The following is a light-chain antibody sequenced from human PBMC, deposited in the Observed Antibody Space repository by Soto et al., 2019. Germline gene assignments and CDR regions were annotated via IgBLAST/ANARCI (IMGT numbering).Light chain of an antibody. CDR1: QGISNS. J-gene: IGKJ5*01. V-gene: IGKV1-27*01. CDR3: QRYNSAPFA. Sequence: DIQMTQSPSSLSASVGDRVTITCRASQGISNSLAWYQQKPGKPPKLLIYAASTLQPGVPSRISGSGSGTDFTRTISSLQPDDVATYYCQRYNSAPFAFGPGTRLEIK. CDR2: AAS.